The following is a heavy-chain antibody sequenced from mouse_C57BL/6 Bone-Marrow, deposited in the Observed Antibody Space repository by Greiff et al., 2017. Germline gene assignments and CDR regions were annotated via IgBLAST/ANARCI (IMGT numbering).Heavy chain of an antibody. V-gene: IGHV14-2*01. J-gene: IGHJ3*01. Sequence: EVQLQQSGAELVKPGASVKLSCTASGFNIKDYYMHWVKQRTEQGLEWIGRIDPEDGETQYAPKFQGKATITADTSSNTAYLQLISLTSEDTAVYYCARDGDRAYGGQGTLVTVSA. CDR3: ARDGDRAY. CDR2: IDPEDGET. D-gene: IGHD2-13*01. CDR1: GFNIKDYY.